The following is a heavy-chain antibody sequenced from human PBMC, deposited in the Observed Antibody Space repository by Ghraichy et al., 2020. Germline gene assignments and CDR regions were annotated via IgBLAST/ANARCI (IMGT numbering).Heavy chain of an antibody. CDR1: GFTFSNYW. CDR2: INSDGRTT. Sequence: GGSLRLSCAASGFTFSNYWMHWVRQAPGKGLVWVSRINSDGRTTSYADSVKGRFTISRDSPKNTLYLQMNSLRAEDTAVYYCARVRAGFYMDVWGKGTTVTVSS. V-gene: IGHV3-74*01. CDR3: ARVRAGFYMDV. J-gene: IGHJ6*03. D-gene: IGHD3-10*01.